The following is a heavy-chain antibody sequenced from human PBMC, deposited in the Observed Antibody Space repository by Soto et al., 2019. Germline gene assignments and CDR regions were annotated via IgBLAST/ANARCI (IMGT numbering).Heavy chain of an antibody. CDR3: ASAKAVVIAALGI. V-gene: IGHV3-23*01. D-gene: IGHD2-21*01. CDR1: GFTFSKFA. J-gene: IGHJ3*02. CDR2: ISENGGSRGGT. Sequence: GGSLRLSCMASGFTFSKFAMNWVRQAPGQGLEWVASISENGGSRGGTYYADSVKGRFTISRDNSKNTLYLQLDSLTGADSAIYYCASAKAVVIAALGIWGQGTMVTVS.